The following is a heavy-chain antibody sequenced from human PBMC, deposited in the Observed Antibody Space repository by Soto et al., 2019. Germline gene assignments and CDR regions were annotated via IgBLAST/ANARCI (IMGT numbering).Heavy chain of an antibody. V-gene: IGHV3-30*04. J-gene: IGHJ4*02. CDR2: ISSDGRNE. CDR1: GFTVSNDA. Sequence: GGSLRLSCVASGFTVSNDAMIWVRQAPGKGLEWVATISSDGRNEHYIDSVKGRFTVSRDDSKKTVYLQMDSLRDEDTGVYYCARGETHYFDYWGQGSLVTVSS. CDR3: ARGETHYFDY.